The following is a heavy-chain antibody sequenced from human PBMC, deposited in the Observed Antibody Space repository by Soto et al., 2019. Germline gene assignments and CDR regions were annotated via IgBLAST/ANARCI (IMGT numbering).Heavy chain of an antibody. J-gene: IGHJ5*02. CDR2: INHSGNT. Sequence: PSETLSLTCAVSGGSIGTSAYYWGWIRQAPGKGLEWIGSINHSGNTYLSPSLKDRVTMSVDTSKNSFSLKLRSATAADTGLYYCSRRAPEGFDRWGQGTLVTVSS. V-gene: IGHV4-39*01. CDR1: GGSIGTSAYY. CDR3: SRRAPEGFDR.